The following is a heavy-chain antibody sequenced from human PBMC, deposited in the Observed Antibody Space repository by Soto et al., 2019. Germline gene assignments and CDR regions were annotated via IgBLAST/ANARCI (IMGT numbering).Heavy chain of an antibody. V-gene: IGHV3-30-3*01. Sequence: GGSLRLSCAASGFTFNTHPLYWVRQAPGKGLEWVAFISYDGASIYYADSLKGRFTISRDNAKNSLSLQMNNLRAEDTAVYYCARENSVQAWLHHFDHWGLGTLVTVSS. CDR2: ISYDGASI. CDR1: GFTFNTHP. J-gene: IGHJ4*02. CDR3: ARENSVQAWLHHFDH. D-gene: IGHD5-18*01.